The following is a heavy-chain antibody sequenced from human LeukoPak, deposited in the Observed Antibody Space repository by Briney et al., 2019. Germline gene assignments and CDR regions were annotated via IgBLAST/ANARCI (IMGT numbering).Heavy chain of an antibody. J-gene: IGHJ4*02. V-gene: IGHV3-53*01. CDR3: ARSSYDFWSGHPRPFDY. CDR1: GLTVSSNY. D-gene: IGHD3-3*01. CDR2: IYSGGST. Sequence: GGSLRLSCAASGLTVSSNYMSWVRQAPGKGLEWVSVIYSGGSTYYADSVKGRFTISRDNSKNTLYLQMNSLRAEDTAVYYCARSSYDFWSGHPRPFDYWGQGTLVTVSS.